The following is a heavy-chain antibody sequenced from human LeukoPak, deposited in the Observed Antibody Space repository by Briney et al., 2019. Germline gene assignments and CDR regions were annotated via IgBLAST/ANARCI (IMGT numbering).Heavy chain of an antibody. D-gene: IGHD2-15*01. Sequence: GGSLRLSCAASGFTFTSYGMHWGPEAPGKGLKWGAGISYDGSNKYYPDSVKGRFTISRDNSKNTLYLQMNSLRAEDTAVYYCAKDRNRYCSGGSCLPEAWGQGTLVTVSS. CDR3: AKDRNRYCSGGSCLPEA. CDR2: ISYDGSNK. CDR1: GFTFTSYG. V-gene: IGHV3-30*18. J-gene: IGHJ4*02.